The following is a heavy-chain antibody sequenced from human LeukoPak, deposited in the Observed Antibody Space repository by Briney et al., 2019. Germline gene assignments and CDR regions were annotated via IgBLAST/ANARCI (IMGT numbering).Heavy chain of an antibody. D-gene: IGHD2-2*01. J-gene: IGHJ4*02. CDR3: ARGGWRYHLH. CDR1: GYSISSGYY. V-gene: IGHV4-38-2*01. CDR2: INHSGST. Sequence: SETPSLTCGVSGYSISSGYYWGWIRQSPGKGLEWIGEINHSGSTNYNPSLKSRVTISVDTSKNQFSLKLSSVTAADTAVYYCARGGWRYHLHWGQGTLVTVSS.